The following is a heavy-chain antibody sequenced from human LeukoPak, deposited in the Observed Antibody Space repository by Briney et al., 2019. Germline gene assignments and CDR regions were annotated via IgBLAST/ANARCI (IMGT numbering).Heavy chain of an antibody. Sequence: PSETLSLTCTVSGDSISSYYWSWIRQPPGKGLEWIGYIYYTGRADYNPSLKSRVTMSVDTSKNQFSLKLSSVTAADTAVYYCARVLRWSTTDYMDVWGKGTTVTVSS. CDR1: GDSISSYY. CDR3: ARVLRWSTTDYMDV. CDR2: IYYTGRA. J-gene: IGHJ6*03. V-gene: IGHV4-59*12. D-gene: IGHD4-23*01.